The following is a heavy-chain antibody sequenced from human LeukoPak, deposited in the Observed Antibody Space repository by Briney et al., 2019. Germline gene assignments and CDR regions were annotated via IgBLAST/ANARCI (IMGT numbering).Heavy chain of an antibody. CDR3: AKNGDRGAYCTGGTCYPYFYYYMDV. CDR2: IQYDGTNK. V-gene: IGHV3-30*02. D-gene: IGHD2-15*01. Sequence: TGGSLRLSCAASGFTFSSYAMHWVRQAPGKGLEWVTFIQYDGTNKYYADSVKGRFTISRDNSKNTLYLQMNSLRAEDTAIYYCAKNGDRGAYCTGGTCYPYFYYYMDVWGKGTTVTI. CDR1: GFTFSSYA. J-gene: IGHJ6*03.